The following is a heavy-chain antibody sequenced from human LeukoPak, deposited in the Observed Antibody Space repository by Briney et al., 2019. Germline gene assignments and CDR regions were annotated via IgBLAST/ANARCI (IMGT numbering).Heavy chain of an antibody. CDR1: GFTFSSYS. CDR2: ISSSSSYI. J-gene: IGHJ4*02. Sequence: PGGSLRLSCAASGFTFSSYSMNWVRQAPGKGLEWVSSISSSSSYIYYADSVKGRFTISRDNLKNTLYLQMNSLRLEDMAVYYCAKPSGSGVDYWGRGTRVTVSS. V-gene: IGHV3-21*01. D-gene: IGHD1-26*01. CDR3: AKPSGSGVDY.